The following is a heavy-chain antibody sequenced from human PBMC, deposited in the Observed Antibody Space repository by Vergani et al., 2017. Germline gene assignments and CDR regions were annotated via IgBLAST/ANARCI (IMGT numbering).Heavy chain of an antibody. CDR2: IDPNSGGT. D-gene: IGHD3-3*02. J-gene: IGHJ4*02. Sequence: QVQLVQSGAEVKKPGASMKVSCKASGYTFTDYYVHWVRQAPGQGLEWMGWIDPNSGGTNYAQKFQGRVTMTRDTSINKVYMDLSRLRSDDTAVYYCARGTPLVLAGIVDYWGQGTLATVSS. V-gene: IGHV1-2*02. CDR3: ARGTPLVLAGIVDY. CDR1: GYTFTDYY.